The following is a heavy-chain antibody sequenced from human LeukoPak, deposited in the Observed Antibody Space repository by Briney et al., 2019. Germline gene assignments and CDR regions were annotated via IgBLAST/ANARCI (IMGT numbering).Heavy chain of an antibody. CDR2: INPNSGGT. CDR1: GYTFTGYY. CDR3: ARDSCSGGGCHLWYFDL. J-gene: IGHJ2*01. V-gene: IGHV1-2*02. D-gene: IGHD2-15*01. Sequence: ASVKVSCKASGYTFTGYYMHWVRQAPGHGLEWMGWINPNSGGTNYAQKFQGRVTMTRDTSISTASMELSSLKPDDTAVYYCARDSCSGGGCHLWYFDLWGRGTLVTVSS.